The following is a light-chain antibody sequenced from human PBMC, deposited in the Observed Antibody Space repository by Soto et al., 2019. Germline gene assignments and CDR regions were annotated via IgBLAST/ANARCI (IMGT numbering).Light chain of an antibody. CDR3: QQFASLPRT. CDR1: QSLSSGF. Sequence: EIVLTQSPGTLSLSPGESGTLSCRASQSLSSGFLAWYQQRPGQAPRLLIYAASSRATGIRDRFSGTGSGTDFTLTISRLEPEDFAVYYCQQFASLPRTFGQGTKVEIK. J-gene: IGKJ1*01. V-gene: IGKV3-20*01. CDR2: AAS.